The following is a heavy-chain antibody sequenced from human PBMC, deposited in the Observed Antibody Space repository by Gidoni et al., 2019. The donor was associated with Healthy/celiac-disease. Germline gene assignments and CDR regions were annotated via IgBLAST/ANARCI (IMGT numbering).Heavy chain of an antibody. CDR1: GFTFSSYC. CDR2: IRYDGSNK. CDR3: AKAQRGGAYCGGDCSIRAFDY. D-gene: IGHD2-21*01. J-gene: IGHJ4*02. Sequence: QVQLVESGGGVVQPGGSLRPSCAASGFTFSSYCMHWVRQAPGKGLEWVAFIRYDGSNKYYADSVKGRFTISRDNSKNTLYLQMNSLRAEDTAVYYCAKAQRGGAYCGGDCSIRAFDYWGQGTLVTVSS. V-gene: IGHV3-30*02.